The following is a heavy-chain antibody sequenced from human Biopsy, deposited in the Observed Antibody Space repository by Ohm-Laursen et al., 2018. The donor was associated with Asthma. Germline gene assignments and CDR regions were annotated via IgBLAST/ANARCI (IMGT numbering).Heavy chain of an antibody. CDR3: ARTYYDFLTGQVKDVFGV. CDR2: VNTGNGDT. Sequence: SVTVSCKASGYNFISFAIHWVRQAPGQRLEWMGWVNTGNGDTKYSQKFQGRVTITRDTSASTAYMELRSLRSEDTATYYWARTYYDFLTGQVKDVFGVWGQGTMVTVSS. CDR1: GYNFISFA. V-gene: IGHV1-3*04. J-gene: IGHJ3*01. D-gene: IGHD3-9*01.